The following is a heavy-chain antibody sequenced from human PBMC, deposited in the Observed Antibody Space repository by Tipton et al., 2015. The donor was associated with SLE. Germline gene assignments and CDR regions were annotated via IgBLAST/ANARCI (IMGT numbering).Heavy chain of an antibody. CDR3: ASLQMAVAGTGFDP. CDR2: IYYSGST. CDR1: GGSISSSSYY. J-gene: IGHJ5*02. D-gene: IGHD6-19*01. Sequence: TLSLTCTVSGGSISSSSYYWSWIRQPPGKGLEWIGYIYYSGSTNYNHSLKSRVTISVDTSKNQFSLKLSSVTAADTAVYYRASLQMAVAGTGFDPWGQGTLVTVSS. V-gene: IGHV4-61*05.